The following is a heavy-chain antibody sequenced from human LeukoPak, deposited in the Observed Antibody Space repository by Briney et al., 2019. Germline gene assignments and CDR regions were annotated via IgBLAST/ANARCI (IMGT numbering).Heavy chain of an antibody. CDR3: ARGPITTRSHFDY. Sequence: ASVKVSCKASGYTFINYGVTWVRQAPGQGLEWMGWISASNGNTNYAQKLQGRVTMTTETSTSTAYMELSSLRSEDTAVYYCARGPITTRSHFDYWGQGTLVTVSS. CDR2: ISASNGNT. J-gene: IGHJ4*02. D-gene: IGHD3-22*01. CDR1: GYTFINYG. V-gene: IGHV1-18*01.